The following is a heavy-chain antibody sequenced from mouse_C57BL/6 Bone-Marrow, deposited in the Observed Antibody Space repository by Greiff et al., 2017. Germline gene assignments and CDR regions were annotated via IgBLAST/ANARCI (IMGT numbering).Heavy chain of an antibody. CDR2: IDPEDGET. V-gene: IGHV14-2*01. D-gene: IGHD1-1*01. CDR1: GFNIKDYY. Sequence: VQLKESGAELVKPGASVKLSCTASGFNIKDYYMHWVKQRTEQGLEWIGRIDPEDGETKYAPKFPGKATITADTSSNTAYLQLSSLTSEDTAVDYCARSGDGSSQGYFDVWGTGTTVTVSS. J-gene: IGHJ1*03. CDR3: ARSGDGSSQGYFDV.